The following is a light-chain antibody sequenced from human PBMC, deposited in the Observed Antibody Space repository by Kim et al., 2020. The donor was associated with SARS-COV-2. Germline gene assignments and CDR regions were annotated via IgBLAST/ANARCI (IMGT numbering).Light chain of an antibody. Sequence: SLSPGERVTLSCRASQSVSSTLAWYQQKPGQAPSRLIYGASTRATGTPTRVSGSRSGTEFTLTISSLQSEDFAVYYCQQYTNWPYTFGQGTKLEI. CDR2: GAS. CDR1: QSVSST. V-gene: IGKV3D-15*01. CDR3: QQYTNWPYT. J-gene: IGKJ2*01.